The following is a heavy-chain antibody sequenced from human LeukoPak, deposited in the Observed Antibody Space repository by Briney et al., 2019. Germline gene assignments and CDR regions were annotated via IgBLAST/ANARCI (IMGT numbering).Heavy chain of an antibody. CDR1: GVTLSSYG. D-gene: IGHD6-13*01. J-gene: IGHJ4*02. V-gene: IGHV3-30*02. Sequence: GGSLRLSCAVSGVTLSSYGVHWVRQSPGKGLVWVAFIRSDLINKYYADYVKGPFSSARDNSKKTLYMQMNSLRAEDTAVYSWAKFSAAAGISPFDYWGQGTLVTVSS. CDR3: AKFSAAAGISPFDY. CDR2: IRSDLINK.